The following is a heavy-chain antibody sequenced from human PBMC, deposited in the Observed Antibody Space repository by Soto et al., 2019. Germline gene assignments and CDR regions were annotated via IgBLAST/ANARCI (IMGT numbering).Heavy chain of an antibody. CDR3: ARSIGSGGAIGGFDY. J-gene: IGHJ4*02. CDR1: GGTFKMYA. CDR2: TIPALDKT. V-gene: IGHV1-69*01. Sequence: QVQLLQSGPEVKKPGSAVKVSCKASGGTFKMYAMNWVRQAPGQGLEWMGGTIPALDKTNYAQKFQGRLTIIVAESTGTAYMDLRSLRSDDTAVYYCARSIGSGGAIGGFDYWGQGTMGTVSS. D-gene: IGHD3-16*02.